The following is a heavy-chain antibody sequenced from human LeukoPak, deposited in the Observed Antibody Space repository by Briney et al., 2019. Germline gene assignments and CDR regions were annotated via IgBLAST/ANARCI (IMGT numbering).Heavy chain of an antibody. J-gene: IGHJ5*02. CDR1: GFTFSSSW. CDR2: IKQDGSVK. Sequence: GGSLRLSCAASGFTFSSSWMDWVRQAPGKGLEWVANIKQDGSVKNYVDSVKGRFTISRDNTKNSLYLQMNSLRAEDTAVYYCAKNFGNQQFDPWGQGTLVTVSS. V-gene: IGHV3-7*01. D-gene: IGHD3-3*01. CDR3: AKNFGNQQFDP.